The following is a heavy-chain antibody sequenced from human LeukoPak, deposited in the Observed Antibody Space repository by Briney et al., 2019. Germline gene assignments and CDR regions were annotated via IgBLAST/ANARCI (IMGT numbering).Heavy chain of an antibody. CDR3: ARDRLFSWFDP. D-gene: IGHD6-25*01. CDR1: GGSISSYY. V-gene: IGHV4-59*01. Sequence: SETLSLTCTVSGGSISSYYWSWIRQPPGKGLEWIGYIYYSGSTNYNPSLKSRVTISVDTSKNQFSLKLSSVTAADTAVYYCARDRLFSWFDPWGQGTLVTVSS. CDR2: IYYSGST. J-gene: IGHJ5*02.